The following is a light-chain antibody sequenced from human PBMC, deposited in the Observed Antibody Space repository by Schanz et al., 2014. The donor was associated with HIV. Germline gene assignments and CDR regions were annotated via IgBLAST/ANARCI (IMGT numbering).Light chain of an antibody. CDR2: EVS. CDR3: SSYTTSGSLV. CDR1: SSDVGSYNL. J-gene: IGLJ3*02. V-gene: IGLV2-14*02. Sequence: QSVLTQPASVSGSPGQSITISCTGTSSDVGSYNLVSWYQQHPGKAPKLMIYEVSKRPSGVSNRFSASKSGNTASLTISGLQAEDEADYYCSSYTTSGSLVFGGGTKLTVL.